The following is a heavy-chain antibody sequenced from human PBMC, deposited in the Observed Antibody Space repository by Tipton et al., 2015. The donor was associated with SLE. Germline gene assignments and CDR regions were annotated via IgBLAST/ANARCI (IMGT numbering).Heavy chain of an antibody. CDR2: IYYSGST. D-gene: IGHD1-26*01. J-gene: IGHJ4*02. V-gene: IGHV4-39*07. CDR3: ATVGKHQVLSLEY. Sequence: TLSLTCTVSGGSISSSSYYWGWIRQPPGKGLEWIGSIYYSGSTYYNPSLKSRVTISVDTSKNQFSLKLSSVTAADTATYYCATVGKHQVLSLEYWGQGAPVMVSS. CDR1: GGSISSSSYY.